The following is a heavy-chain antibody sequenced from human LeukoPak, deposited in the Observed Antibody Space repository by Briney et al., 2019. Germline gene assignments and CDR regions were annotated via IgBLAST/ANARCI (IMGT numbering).Heavy chain of an antibody. Sequence: GGSLRLSCAASGFTFSNAWMSWVRQAPGKGLGWVGRIKSKTDGGTTDYAAPVKGRFTISRDDSKNTLCLQMNSLKTEDTAVYYCTTWAFGGVIVDFDYWGQGTLVTVSS. CDR1: GFTFSNAW. CDR3: TTWAFGGVIVDFDY. V-gene: IGHV3-15*01. CDR2: IKSKTDGGTT. J-gene: IGHJ4*02. D-gene: IGHD3-16*02.